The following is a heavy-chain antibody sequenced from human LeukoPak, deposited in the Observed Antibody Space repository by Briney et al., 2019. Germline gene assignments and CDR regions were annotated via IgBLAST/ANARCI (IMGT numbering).Heavy chain of an antibody. V-gene: IGHV3-23*01. CDR1: GFTFSSYA. CDR2: ISGSGGST. D-gene: IGHD3-9*01. Sequence: TGGSLRLSCAASGFTFSSYAMSWVRQAPGKGLEWVSAISGSGGSTYYADSVKGRIIISRDNSKNTLYLQMNSLRAEDTAVYYCAKHPQLRYFDWFPTFFDWGQGTLVTVSS. J-gene: IGHJ4*02. CDR3: AKHPQLRYFDWFPTFFD.